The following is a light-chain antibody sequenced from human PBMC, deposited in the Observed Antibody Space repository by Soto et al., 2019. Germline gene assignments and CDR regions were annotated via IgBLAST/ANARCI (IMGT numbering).Light chain of an antibody. J-gene: IGKJ1*01. V-gene: IGKV1-5*03. CDR2: KAS. Sequence: DIQMTQSRSTLSASVGDRVTITCRASQSISSWLAWHQQKPGKAPRLLIYKASNLESGVPSRFSGSGSGTEFTLTIASLQPDDSATYYCQQYNDNWTFGQGTKVDIK. CDR3: QQYNDNWT. CDR1: QSISSW.